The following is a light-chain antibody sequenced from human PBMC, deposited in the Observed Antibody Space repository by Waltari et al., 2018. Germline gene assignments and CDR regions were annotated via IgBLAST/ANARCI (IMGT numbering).Light chain of an antibody. V-gene: IGKV3-11*01. CDR2: DAS. J-gene: IGKJ4*01. CDR1: QSVTSQ. Sequence: EIVLTQSPATLSLSPGERATLSCRASQSVTSQLAWYQQKPGQAPRLLIYDASNRATGIPARFSGSGSGTDFTLTISSLEPEDFAVYYCQQRSFWPLTFGGGTTVEI. CDR3: QQRSFWPLT.